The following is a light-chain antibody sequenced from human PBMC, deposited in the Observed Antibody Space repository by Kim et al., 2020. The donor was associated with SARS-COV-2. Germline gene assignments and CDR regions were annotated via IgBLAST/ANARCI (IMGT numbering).Light chain of an antibody. CDR1: QSVSNK. CDR3: QQYDNWPGT. Sequence: SVARGEGATLSCRATQSVSNKVAWYQQHPGQPPRLLMYAASTRATGIPARFSGSGSGTEFTLTNSSLQSEDIAIYHCQQYDNWPGTFGQGTKLEIK. CDR2: AAS. V-gene: IGKV3-15*01. J-gene: IGKJ2*01.